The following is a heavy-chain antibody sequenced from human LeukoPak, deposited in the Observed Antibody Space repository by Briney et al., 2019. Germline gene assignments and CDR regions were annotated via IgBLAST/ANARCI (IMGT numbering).Heavy chain of an antibody. CDR3: AKDFYSGSSP. CDR1: GFTFSSYG. V-gene: IGHV3-30*02. J-gene: IGHJ5*02. Sequence: PGGSLRLSCAASGFTFSSYGMSWVRQPPGKGLEWVAFIRYDGSNEYYADSVKGRFTISRDNSKNTLFLQMNSLRTEDTAVYYCAKDFYSGSSPWGQGTLVTVSS. CDR2: IRYDGSNE. D-gene: IGHD1-26*01.